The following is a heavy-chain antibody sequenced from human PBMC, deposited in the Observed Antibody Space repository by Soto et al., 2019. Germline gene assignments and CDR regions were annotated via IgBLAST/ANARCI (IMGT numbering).Heavy chain of an antibody. D-gene: IGHD6-19*01. CDR3: ARHRSSGWYVDFDY. V-gene: IGHV4-39*01. CDR1: GVSISSSRYY. J-gene: IGHJ4*02. CDR2: IYYSGNT. Sequence: SETLSLTCAVSGVSISSSRYYWGWIRQSPGKGLEWIGSIYYSGNTQYNPSLKSRVTISVDTSKSQFSLNLTSVTAADTAVYYCARHRSSGWYVDFDYWGQGTLVTVSS.